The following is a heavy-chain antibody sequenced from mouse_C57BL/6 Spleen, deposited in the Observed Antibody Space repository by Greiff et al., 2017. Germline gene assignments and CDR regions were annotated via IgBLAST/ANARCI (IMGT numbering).Heavy chain of an antibody. CDR3: ARRTVVATDYAMDY. CDR2: INPNNGGT. D-gene: IGHD1-1*01. V-gene: IGHV1-18*01. J-gene: IGHJ4*01. Sequence: EVQLQQSGPELVKPGASVKIPCKASGYTFTDYNMDWVKQSHGKSLEWIGDINPNNGGTIYNQKFKGKATLTVDKSSSTAYMELRSLTSEDTAVYYCARRTVVATDYAMDYWGQGTSVTVSS. CDR1: GYTFTDYN.